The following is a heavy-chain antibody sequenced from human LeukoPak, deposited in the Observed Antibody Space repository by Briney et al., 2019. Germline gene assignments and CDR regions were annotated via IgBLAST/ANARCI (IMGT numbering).Heavy chain of an antibody. CDR2: LSSSGSTR. D-gene: IGHD3-10*02. V-gene: IGHV3-48*03. CDR1: GFPFSRQE. J-gene: IGHJ6*04. Sequence: GGPLTLLCSAWGFPFSRQEMKWPRQATGKGWEEFAYLSSSGSTRYYAAYEKGRFIISKDNAKDLLYLEMNNRRAEDTAVYYCAELGITMIGGVWGKGTTVTISS. CDR3: AELGITMIGGV.